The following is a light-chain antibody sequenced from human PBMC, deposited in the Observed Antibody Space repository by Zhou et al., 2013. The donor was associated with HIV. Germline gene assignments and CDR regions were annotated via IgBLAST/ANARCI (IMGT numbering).Light chain of an antibody. CDR2: KAS. V-gene: IGKV1-5*03. J-gene: IGKJ3*01. Sequence: DIQMTQSPSTLSASVGDRVTITCRASQSISDWLAWYQQKPGKAPKLLIYKASSLESGVPSRFRGSGSGTEFTLTISSLQPDDFATYYCQQYSNYPRTFGPGTKVDIK. CDR1: QSISDW. CDR3: QQYSNYPRT.